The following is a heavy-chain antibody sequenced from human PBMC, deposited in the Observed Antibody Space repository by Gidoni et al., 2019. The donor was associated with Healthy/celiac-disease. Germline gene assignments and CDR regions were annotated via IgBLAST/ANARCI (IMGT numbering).Heavy chain of an antibody. Sequence: QVQLQESGPGLVKPSETLSLTCTVSGGSISSYYWSWIRQPPGKGLEWIGYIYYSGSTNYNPSLKSRVTISVDTSKNQFSLKLSSVTAADTAVYYVVPPPLVVTAIRRRETWGQGTLVTVSS. D-gene: IGHD2-21*02. CDR2: IYYSGST. J-gene: IGHJ5*02. CDR3: VPPPLVVTAIRRRET. CDR1: GGSISSYY. V-gene: IGHV4-59*01.